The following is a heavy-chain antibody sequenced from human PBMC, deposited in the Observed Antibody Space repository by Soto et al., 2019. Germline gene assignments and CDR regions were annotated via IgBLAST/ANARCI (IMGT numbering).Heavy chain of an antibody. CDR1: GGTFSSYA. D-gene: IGHD1-7*01. V-gene: IGHV1-69*13. J-gene: IGHJ5*02. CDR2: IIPIFGTA. CDR3: ARDGNYVGSWFDP. Sequence: SVKVSCKASGGTFSSYAISWVRQAPGQGLEWMGGIIPIFGTANYAQKFQGRVTITADESTSTAYMELSSLRSEDTAVYYCARDGNYVGSWFDPWGQGTLLTVSS.